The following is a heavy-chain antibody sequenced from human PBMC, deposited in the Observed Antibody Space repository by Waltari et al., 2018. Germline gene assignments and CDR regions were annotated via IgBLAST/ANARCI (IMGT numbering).Heavy chain of an antibody. CDR3: ARDVKAGGGAAPY. V-gene: IGHV1-2*06. D-gene: IGHD3-16*01. CDR2: INPNSGGT. Sequence: QVQLVQSGAEVKQPGASVKVSCKASGYTFTGYYMHWVRQAPGQGLEWMGRINPNSGGTNYAQKFQGRVTMTRDTSISTAYMELSRLRSDDTAVYYCARDVKAGGGAAPYWGQGTLVTVSS. J-gene: IGHJ4*02. CDR1: GYTFTGYY.